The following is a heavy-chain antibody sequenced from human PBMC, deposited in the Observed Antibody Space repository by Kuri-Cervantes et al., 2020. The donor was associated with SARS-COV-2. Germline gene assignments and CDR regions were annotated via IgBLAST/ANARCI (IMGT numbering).Heavy chain of an antibody. D-gene: IGHD3-22*01. Sequence: SETLSLTCTVPGGSISSSSYYWGWIRQPPGKGLEWIGSIYYSGSTYYNPSLKSRVTISVDTSKNQFSLKLSSVTAADTAVYYCARADSSGYYYTGGFDYWGQGTLVTVSS. V-gene: IGHV4-39*07. CDR3: ARADSSGYYYTGGFDY. J-gene: IGHJ4*02. CDR1: GGSISSSSYY. CDR2: IYYSGST.